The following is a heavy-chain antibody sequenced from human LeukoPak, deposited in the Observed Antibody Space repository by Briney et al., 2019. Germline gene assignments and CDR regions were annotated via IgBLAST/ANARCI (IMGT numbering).Heavy chain of an antibody. CDR2: ISYDVGKK. V-gene: IGHV3-30*18. CDR3: AKDDYYDTSGYRD. Sequence: VGSLRLSCAASGFTFSSYGMHWVRQAPGKGLEWVAVISYDVGKKYYADSVKGRFTISRDNSKNTLYLQMNSLRAEDTAVYYCAKDDYYDTSGYRDWGQGTLVTVSS. J-gene: IGHJ4*02. CDR1: GFTFSSYG. D-gene: IGHD3-22*01.